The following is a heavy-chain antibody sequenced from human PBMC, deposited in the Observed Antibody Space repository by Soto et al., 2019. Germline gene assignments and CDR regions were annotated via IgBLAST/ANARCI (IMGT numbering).Heavy chain of an antibody. CDR3: ARLFCSSSSCYSVGAFDI. CDR1: GFTFSSYG. CDR2: IWSDGSDK. J-gene: IGHJ3*02. V-gene: IGHV3-33*01. Sequence: GGSLRLSCAAPGFTFSSYGMHWVRQAPGKGLEWVALIWSDGSDKYYVDSVKGRFTISRDNSKNTVHLQMNRLRGEDTAVYYCARLFCSSSSCYSVGAFDIRGQGTVVTVSS. D-gene: IGHD2-2*01.